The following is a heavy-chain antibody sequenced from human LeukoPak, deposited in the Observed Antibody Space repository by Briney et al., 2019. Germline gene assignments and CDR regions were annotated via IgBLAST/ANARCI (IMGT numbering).Heavy chain of an antibody. V-gene: IGHV3-30*04. Sequence: GGSLRLSCAASGFNFNNYAMSWVRQAPGKGLEWVAVISYDGSNKYYADSVKGRFTISRGNSENTLYLQMSSLRVEDTAVYYCARGPSAGTWPGSFDYWGQGTLVSVSS. CDR2: ISYDGSNK. CDR3: ARGPSAGTWPGSFDY. D-gene: IGHD1-1*01. CDR1: GFNFNNYA. J-gene: IGHJ4*02.